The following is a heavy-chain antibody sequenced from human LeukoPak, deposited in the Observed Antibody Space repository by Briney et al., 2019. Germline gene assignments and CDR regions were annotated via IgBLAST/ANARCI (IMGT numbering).Heavy chain of an antibody. CDR2: ISGSGGST. CDR1: GFTFSSYG. J-gene: IGHJ4*02. V-gene: IGHV3-23*01. Sequence: GGSLRLSCAASGFTFSSYGMSWARQAPGKGLEWVSAISGSGGSTYYADSVKGRFTISRDNSKNTVDLQMNSLRAEDTAVYYCARDVIYASEIYSYGDSWGQGTLVTVSS. CDR3: ARDVIYASEIYSYGDS. D-gene: IGHD3-16*01.